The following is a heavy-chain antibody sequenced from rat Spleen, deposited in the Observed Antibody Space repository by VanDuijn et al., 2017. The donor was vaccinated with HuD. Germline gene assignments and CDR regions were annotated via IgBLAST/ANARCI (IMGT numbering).Heavy chain of an antibody. J-gene: IGHJ4*01. CDR3: ATDYFGGYVLDA. CDR1: GFTYSNYV. V-gene: IGHV5-19*01. D-gene: IGHD1-11*01. Sequence: EVQLVESGGGLVQPGRSLKLSCAASGFTYSNYVMAWVRQAPTKGLEWVASISPSGGTTYYRDYVKGRFTISRDNEKVTLFLQMDSLRSEDTATYYCATDYFGGYVLDAWGQGTSVTVSS. CDR2: ISPSGGTT.